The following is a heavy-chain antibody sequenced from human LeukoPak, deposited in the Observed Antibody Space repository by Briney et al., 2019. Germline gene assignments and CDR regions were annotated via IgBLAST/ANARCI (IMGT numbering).Heavy chain of an antibody. D-gene: IGHD4-23*01. CDR2: MNPNSGNT. J-gene: IGHJ5*02. Sequence: RASVKVSCKASGYTFTTYDINWVRQATGQGLEWMGWMNPNSGNTGYAQKFQGRVTMTRNTSISTAYVELSSLRSEDTAVYYCARGPNKSDGGNSGSAWFDPWGQGTLVTVSS. CDR1: GYTFTTYD. V-gene: IGHV1-8*01. CDR3: ARGPNKSDGGNSGSAWFDP.